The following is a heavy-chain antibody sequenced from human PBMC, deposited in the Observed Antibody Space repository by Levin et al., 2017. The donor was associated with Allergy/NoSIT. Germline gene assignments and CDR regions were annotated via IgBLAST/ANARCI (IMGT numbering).Heavy chain of an antibody. CDR3: ARGRAAKYFSTALLY. CDR2: IHQSGST. CDR1: GGSFSGWY. Sequence: SSETLSLTCAVYGGSFSGWYWSWIRQTPGKGLEWLGDIHQSGSTTSNPSLSNRVTLLIDTSKNQFSLNLKSVTAADMGVYYCARGRAAKYFSTALLYWGQGTRVTVTS. V-gene: IGHV4-34*01. D-gene: IGHD6-25*01. J-gene: IGHJ1*01.